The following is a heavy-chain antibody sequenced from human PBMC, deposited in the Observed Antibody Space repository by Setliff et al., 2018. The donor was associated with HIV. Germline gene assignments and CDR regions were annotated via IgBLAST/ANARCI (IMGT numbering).Heavy chain of an antibody. CDR1: GFSLSSRGAA. CDR2: IYGDDDK. V-gene: IGHV2-5*02. CDR3: AHRLRNSFGVPFDF. J-gene: IGHJ3*01. Sequence: GSGPTLVNPTQTLTLTCSFSGFSLSSRGAAVGWIRQPPGKALEWLALIYGDDDKRFSPSLESRLTITKDTSKNQVILILTNMDPADTATYYCAHRLRNSFGVPFDFWGQGTKVTVSS. D-gene: IGHD5-18*01.